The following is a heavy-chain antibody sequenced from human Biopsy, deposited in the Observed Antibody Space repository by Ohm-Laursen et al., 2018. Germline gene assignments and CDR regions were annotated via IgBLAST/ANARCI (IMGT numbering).Heavy chain of an antibody. Sequence: SVKVSCKASGYTFTSHDIHWVRQATGQGLEWLGWLSPNTGHTVSAPRFQDRVTMTSDTSTGTAYMELTSLTSDDTAVYFCARWETTLGRSLDSWGQGTLVAVSS. CDR1: GYTFTSHD. CDR2: LSPNTGHT. V-gene: IGHV1-8*01. J-gene: IGHJ4*02. D-gene: IGHD1-26*01. CDR3: ARWETTLGRSLDS.